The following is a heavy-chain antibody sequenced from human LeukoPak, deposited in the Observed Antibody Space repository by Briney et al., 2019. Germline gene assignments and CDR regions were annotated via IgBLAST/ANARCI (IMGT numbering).Heavy chain of an antibody. CDR2: IGNDGRT. CDR1: GFTVSSNY. CDR3: AKDAMSIAVAGPYFDY. V-gene: IGHV3-53*01. J-gene: IGHJ4*02. Sequence: PGGSLRLSCAASGFTVSSNYMSWVRQAPGKGLECVSVIGNDGRTYYANSVKGRFTISRDNSKNTLYLQMNSLRAEDTAVYYCAKDAMSIAVAGPYFDYWGQGTLVTVSS. D-gene: IGHD6-19*01.